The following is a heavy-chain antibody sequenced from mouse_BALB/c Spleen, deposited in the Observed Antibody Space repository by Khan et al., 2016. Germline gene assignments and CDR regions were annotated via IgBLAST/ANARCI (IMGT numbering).Heavy chain of an antibody. D-gene: IGHD1-1*01. CDR1: GFTFSSYW. J-gene: IGHJ2*01. CDR3: TTVVPDY. Sequence: DVKLEGSGGGLVQPGGSMKLSCVASGFTFSSYWMSWVRQSPEKGLEWVAEIRLKSDNYATHYAESVKGKFTISRDDSKSRLYLQMNSLRAEDTGIYYCTTVVPDYWGQGTTLTVSS. CDR2: IRLKSDNYAT. V-gene: IGHV6-6*02.